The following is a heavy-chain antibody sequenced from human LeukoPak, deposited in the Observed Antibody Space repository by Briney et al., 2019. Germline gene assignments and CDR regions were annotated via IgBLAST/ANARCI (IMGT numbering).Heavy chain of an antibody. V-gene: IGHV3-48*02. CDR1: GFTFSSYS. CDR2: ISSSSSTT. CDR3: ARAASGTGYFVY. J-gene: IGHJ4*02. Sequence: GGSLRLSCAASGFTFSSYSMNWVRQAPGKGREWISVISSSSSTTYYAASVKGRFTMSRDNANNSLYLQTNSLRDEDTAVYYCARAASGTGYFVYWGQGTLGTVSS. D-gene: IGHD1-14*01.